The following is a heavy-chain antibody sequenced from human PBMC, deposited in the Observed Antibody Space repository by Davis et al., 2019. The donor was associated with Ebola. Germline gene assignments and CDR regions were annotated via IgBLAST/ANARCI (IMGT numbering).Heavy chain of an antibody. V-gene: IGHV3-23*01. CDR1: GFTFSNAW. D-gene: IGHD6-19*01. Sequence: GESLKISCAASGFTFSNAWMSWVRQAPGKGLEWVSTLGLSADTYYADSVKGRFTISRDNSKNTLHLQMNSLRVEDTAIYYCAKDTSNVWFDVWGQGTMVTVSS. J-gene: IGHJ3*01. CDR3: AKDTSNVWFDV. CDR2: LGLSADT.